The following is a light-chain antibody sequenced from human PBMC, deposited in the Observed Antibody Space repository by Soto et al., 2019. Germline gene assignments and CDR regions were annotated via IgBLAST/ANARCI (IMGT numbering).Light chain of an antibody. Sequence: EIVVTQSPATLSLSPGERATLSCRASQSVSRYLAWYQQKPGQAPRLLMYDASNRATGIPARFSGSGSGTDFTLTISSLEPEDFAVYYCQQRSNWPTWTFGQGTKVDIK. CDR1: QSVSRY. V-gene: IGKV3-11*01. J-gene: IGKJ1*01. CDR3: QQRSNWPTWT. CDR2: DAS.